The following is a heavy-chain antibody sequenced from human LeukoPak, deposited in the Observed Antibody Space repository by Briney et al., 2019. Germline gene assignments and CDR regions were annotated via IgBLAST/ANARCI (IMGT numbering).Heavy chain of an antibody. V-gene: IGHV4-59*01. Sequence: SEILSLTCTVSGGSIRSYYWSWIRQPPGKGLEWIGYIYYSGSTNYNPSLKSRVTISVDTSKNQFSLKLSSVTAADTAVYYCARSITIGLSYYFDYWGQGTLVTVSS. D-gene: IGHD3-9*01. J-gene: IGHJ4*02. CDR2: IYYSGST. CDR1: GGSIRSYY. CDR3: ARSITIGLSYYFDY.